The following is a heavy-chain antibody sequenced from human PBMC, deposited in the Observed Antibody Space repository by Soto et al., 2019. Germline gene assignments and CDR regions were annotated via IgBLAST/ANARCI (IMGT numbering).Heavy chain of an antibody. CDR3: ARKLGYCSGGICYCDY. Sequence: PGGSLRLSCAASGYTFSSYAMSWVRQAPGKGLEWVSGISGSGGSTYYADSVKGRFTISRDNAKNSLFLQMNSLRAEDTAIYYCARKLGYCSGGICYCDYWGQGTLVTVSS. CDR1: GYTFSSYA. CDR2: ISGSGGST. V-gene: IGHV3-23*01. D-gene: IGHD2-15*01. J-gene: IGHJ4*02.